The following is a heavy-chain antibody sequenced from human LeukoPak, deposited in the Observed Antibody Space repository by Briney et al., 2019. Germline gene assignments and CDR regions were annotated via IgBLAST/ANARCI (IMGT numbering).Heavy chain of an antibody. V-gene: IGHV3-30*18. Sequence: GGSLRLSCVASGFTFSSYGMHWVRQAPGKGLERVAVISYDVNEKYYVDSVKGRFTISRDNSENTLYLQMNSLRAEDTAVYYCAKDGGTSGYYAGFVDYWGQGTMVTVSS. J-gene: IGHJ4*02. D-gene: IGHD3-22*01. CDR3: AKDGGTSGYYAGFVDY. CDR2: ISYDVNEK. CDR1: GFTFSSYG.